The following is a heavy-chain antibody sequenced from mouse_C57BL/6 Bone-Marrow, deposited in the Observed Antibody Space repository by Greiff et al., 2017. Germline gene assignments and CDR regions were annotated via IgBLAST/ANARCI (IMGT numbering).Heavy chain of an antibody. CDR2: IFPRDGST. D-gene: IGHD1-1*01. V-gene: IGHV1-85*01. Sequence: QVHVKQSGPELVKPGASVKLSCKASGYTFTSYDINWVKQRPGQGLEWIGWIFPRDGSTKYKEKFKGKATLTVDTSSSTAYMERHSLTSEDSAVYFCARLEFDGSSGYWYFDVWGTGTTVTVSS. J-gene: IGHJ1*03. CDR1: GYTFTSYD. CDR3: ARLEFDGSSGYWYFDV.